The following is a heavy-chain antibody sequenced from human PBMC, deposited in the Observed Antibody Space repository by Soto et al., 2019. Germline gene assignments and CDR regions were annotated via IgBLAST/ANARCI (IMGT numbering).Heavy chain of an antibody. Sequence: PGGSLRLSCAASGFTFRIYVVTWFLQAPGKGLEWVANIKQDGSDKYYVDSVKGRFTISRDNAKDSLHLQINSLRAEDTAVYYCVRSRYGGCFDFWGQGTLVTVSS. CDR2: IKQDGSDK. CDR3: VRSRYGGCFDF. J-gene: IGHJ4*02. CDR1: GFTFRIYV. V-gene: IGHV3-7*04. D-gene: IGHD4-17*01.